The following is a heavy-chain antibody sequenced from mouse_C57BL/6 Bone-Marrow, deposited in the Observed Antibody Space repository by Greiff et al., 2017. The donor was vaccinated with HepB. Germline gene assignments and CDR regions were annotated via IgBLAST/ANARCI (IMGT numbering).Heavy chain of an antibody. CDR2: IHPNSGST. CDR1: GYTFTSYW. Sequence: VKLQESGAELVKPGASVKLSCKASGYTFTSYWMHWVKQRPGQGLEWIGMIHPNSGSTNYNEKFKSKATLTVDKSSSTAYMQLSSLTSEDSAVYYCARERRNSNYGYWGQGTTLTVSS. D-gene: IGHD2-5*01. CDR3: ARERRNSNYGY. J-gene: IGHJ2*01. V-gene: IGHV1-64*01.